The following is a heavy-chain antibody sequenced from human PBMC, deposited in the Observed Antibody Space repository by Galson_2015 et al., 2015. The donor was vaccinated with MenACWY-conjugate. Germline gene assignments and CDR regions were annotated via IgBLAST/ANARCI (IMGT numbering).Heavy chain of an antibody. V-gene: IGHV3-23*01. J-gene: IGHJ4*02. Sequence: SLRLSCAASGFTFSSYAMSWVRQAPGKGLEWVSAISGSGGSTYYADSVKGRFTISRDNSKNTLYLQMNSLRAEDTAVYYCAKPPTKVWGSYLYFDYWGQGTLVTVSS. CDR2: ISGSGGST. CDR3: AKPPTKVWGSYLYFDY. D-gene: IGHD3-16*02. CDR1: GFTFSSYA.